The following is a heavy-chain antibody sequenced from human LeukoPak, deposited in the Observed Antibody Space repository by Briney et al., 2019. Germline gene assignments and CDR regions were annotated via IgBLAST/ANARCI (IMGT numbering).Heavy chain of an antibody. CDR1: GFTFSTYG. CDR2: ISRSGDIT. D-gene: IGHD6-19*01. Sequence: GGSLRLSCAASGFTFSTYGMNWVRQAPGKGLEWVSTISRSGDITYYADSVKGRFAISRDNSKNTLYLQMNSLRAEDTAIYYCATGSTAVAGTKYWGQGILVTVSS. J-gene: IGHJ4*02. V-gene: IGHV3-23*01. CDR3: ATGSTAVAGTKY.